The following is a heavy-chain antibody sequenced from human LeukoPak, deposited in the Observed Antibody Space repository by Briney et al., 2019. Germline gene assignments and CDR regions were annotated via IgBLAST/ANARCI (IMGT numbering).Heavy chain of an antibody. J-gene: IGHJ4*02. V-gene: IGHV3-23*01. D-gene: IGHD3-22*01. CDR2: ISGSGGST. CDR1: GFTFSSYA. CDR3: AKSIVVVITTYYFDY. Sequence: GGSLRLSCAASGFTFSSYAMSWVRQAPGKGLEWVSDISGSGGSTNYADSVKGRFTISRDNSKNTLYLQMNSLRAEVTAVYYCAKSIVVVITTYYFDYWGQGTLVTVSS.